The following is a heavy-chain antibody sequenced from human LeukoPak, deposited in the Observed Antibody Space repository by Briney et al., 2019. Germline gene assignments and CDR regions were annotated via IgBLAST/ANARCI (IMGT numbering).Heavy chain of an antibody. CDR2: IYYSGRT. D-gene: IGHD6-13*01. CDR3: ARDQTAAAGFLDY. V-gene: IGHV4-30-4*08. CDR1: GGSISSGDYY. J-gene: IGHJ4*02. Sequence: SSETLSLTCTVSGGSISSGDYYWSWIRQPQGKGLEWIGYIYYSGRTYYNPSLKSRVTISLDTSKNQFSLKLTSVTAADTAVYYCARDQTAAAGFLDYWGQGTLVTVSS.